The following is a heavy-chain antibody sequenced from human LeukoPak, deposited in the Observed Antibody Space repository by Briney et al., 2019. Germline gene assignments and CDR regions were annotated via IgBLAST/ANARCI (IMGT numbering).Heavy chain of an antibody. CDR1: GFTFTNYA. J-gene: IGHJ4*02. V-gene: IGHV3-23*01. Sequence: GGSLSLSCAASGFTFTNYAMTWVRHAPGEGLEWVSSISDTYSATYYTDSVKGRFTISRDNSKNTVYLQLNNLRAEDTAVYFCVRHDSFIPFWGQGTLVTVSS. CDR2: ISDTYSAT. CDR3: VRHDSFIPF. D-gene: IGHD5-18*01.